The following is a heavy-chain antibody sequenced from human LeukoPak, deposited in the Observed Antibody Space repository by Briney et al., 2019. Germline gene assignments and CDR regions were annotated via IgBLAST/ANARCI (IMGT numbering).Heavy chain of an antibody. CDR3: AKAGGYYGSGSYLVY. CDR2: ISGSGGGT. CDR1: GITLSNYG. J-gene: IGHJ4*02. Sequence: GGSLRLSCAVSGITLSNYGMSWVRQAPGKGLEWVAGISGSGGGTKNADSVKGRFTISRDNSKNTLYLQMNSLRAEDTAVYYCAKAGGYYGSGSYLVYWGQGTLVTVSS. V-gene: IGHV3-23*01. D-gene: IGHD3-10*01.